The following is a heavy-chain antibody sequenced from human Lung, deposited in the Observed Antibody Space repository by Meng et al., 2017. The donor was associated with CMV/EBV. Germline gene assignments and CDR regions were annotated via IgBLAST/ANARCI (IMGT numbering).Heavy chain of an antibody. D-gene: IGHD2-2*01. CDR1: VRSASYY. Sequence: VRSASYYWGWIRQLQVKGLEWIAYVYYGGGTNYTPYLKSRITISVDTSKNQYSLQLSSVTAADTAVYSCARGTGYCSSTSCYPFDPWGQGTLVTVSS. J-gene: IGHJ5*02. CDR3: ARGTGYCSSTSCYPFDP. V-gene: IGHV4-61*01. CDR2: VYYGGGT.